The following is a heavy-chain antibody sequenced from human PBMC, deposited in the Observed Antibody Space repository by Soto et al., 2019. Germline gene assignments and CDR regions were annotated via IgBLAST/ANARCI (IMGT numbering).Heavy chain of an antibody. CDR1: GFTCSNSW. J-gene: IGHJ4*02. Sequence: PGGSLRLSCAASGFTCSNSWMQCVRQVPGKGLVWVSGINHVGTTTYCADSVKGRFTIPRDSAKNTLYLQMNGLRAEYTAVYYCGTVFEFWGLGTLVNVSS. V-gene: IGHV3-74*01. CDR2: INHVGTTT. CDR3: GTVFEF.